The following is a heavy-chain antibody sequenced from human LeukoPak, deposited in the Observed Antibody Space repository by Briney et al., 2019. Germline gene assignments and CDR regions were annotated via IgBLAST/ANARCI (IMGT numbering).Heavy chain of an antibody. CDR2: IYYSGST. CDR1: GGSISGSSYY. Sequence: SETLSLTCTVSGGSISGSSYYWGWIRQPPGKGLEWIGSIYYSGSTYYNPSLKSRVTISVDTSKNQFSLKLSSVTAADTAVYYCARWDYSNYYYDYWGQGTLVTVSS. V-gene: IGHV4-39*01. CDR3: ARWDYSNYYYDY. D-gene: IGHD4-11*01. J-gene: IGHJ4*02.